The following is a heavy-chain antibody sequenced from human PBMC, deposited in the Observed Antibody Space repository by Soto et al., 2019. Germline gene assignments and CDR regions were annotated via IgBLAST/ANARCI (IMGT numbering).Heavy chain of an antibody. CDR2: IYTSGST. CDR1: GGSISSYY. CDR3: ARDANWFDP. J-gene: IGHJ5*02. Sequence: KTSETLSLTCSVSGGSISSYYWSWIRQPAGKGLEWIGRIYTSGSTNYNASLKSRVTMSVDTSKNQFSLKLTSVTAADTAVYFCARDANWFDPWGQGTLVTVSS. V-gene: IGHV4-4*07.